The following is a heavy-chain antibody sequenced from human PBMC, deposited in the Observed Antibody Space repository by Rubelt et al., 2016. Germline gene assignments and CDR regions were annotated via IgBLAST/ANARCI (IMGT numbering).Heavy chain of an antibody. CDR1: GFTLSGNY. D-gene: IGHD5-18*01. CDR2: VYAIGTT. V-gene: IGHV3-66*01. CDR3: ARVRGGYVDTGY. Sequence: LWGRGGGVVQPGRSLRLSCAASGFTLSGNYMSWVRQAPGKGLEWVSVVYAIGTTFYADSVKDRFTISRDNSKNTVYLQMNSLRVEDTALYYCARVRGGYVDTGYWGQGTLVTVSS. J-gene: IGHJ4*02.